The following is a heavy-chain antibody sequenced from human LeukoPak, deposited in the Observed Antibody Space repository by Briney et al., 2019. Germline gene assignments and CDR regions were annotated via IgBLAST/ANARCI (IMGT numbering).Heavy chain of an antibody. J-gene: IGHJ5*02. CDR1: GGTFSSYA. CDR3: ATELRYFDWFRNNWSDP. CDR2: IIPISGTA. Sequence: SVKVSCKASGGTFSSYAISWVRQAPGQGLEWMGGIIPISGTANYAQKFQGRVTITADESTSTAYMELSSLRSEDTAVYYCATELRYFDWFRNNWSDPWGQGTLVTVSS. D-gene: IGHD3-9*01. V-gene: IGHV1-69*01.